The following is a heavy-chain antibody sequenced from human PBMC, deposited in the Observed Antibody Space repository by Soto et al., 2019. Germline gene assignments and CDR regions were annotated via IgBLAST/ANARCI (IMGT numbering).Heavy chain of an antibody. Sequence: SETLSLTCTVSGASISYGGFSWSWIRQSPGKVLEWIGYISHLENTYLHPSFKSRLTMXIXXTXNXFXLXXXSVTXADMALYYCARGHNYGPYFDYWGQGTLVTVSS. D-gene: IGHD5-18*01. V-gene: IGHV4-30-2*06. CDR3: ARGHNYGPYFDY. CDR1: GASISYGGFS. CDR2: ISHLENT. J-gene: IGHJ4*02.